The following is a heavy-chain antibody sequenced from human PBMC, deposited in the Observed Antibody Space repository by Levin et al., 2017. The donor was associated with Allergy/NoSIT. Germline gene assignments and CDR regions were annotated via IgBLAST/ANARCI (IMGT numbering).Heavy chain of an antibody. V-gene: IGHV4-4*07. CDR2: IYTSGST. D-gene: IGHD4-17*01. Sequence: GSLRLSCTVSGGSISSYYWSWIRQPAGKGLEWIGRIYTSGSTNYNPSLKSRVTMSVDTSKNQFSLKLSSVTAADTAVYYCARFLDYGGFDPWGQGTLVTVSS. CDR1: GGSISSYY. CDR3: ARFLDYGGFDP. J-gene: IGHJ5*02.